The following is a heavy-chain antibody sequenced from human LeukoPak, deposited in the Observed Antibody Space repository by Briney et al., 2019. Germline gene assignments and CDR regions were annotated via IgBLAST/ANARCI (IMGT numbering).Heavy chain of an antibody. D-gene: IGHD4-17*01. CDR1: GYSFTNDW. J-gene: IGHJ5*02. V-gene: IGHV5-51*01. Sequence: GESLKISFKGSGYSFTNDWNGWVRQMPGKGLGLMGIIYTGDSDTRYSPSFQGQGTIPADKSISTTYLQWSSLRASDTAMYYCARLNGERVRWFDPWGQGALVTVSS. CDR2: IYTGDSDT. CDR3: ARLNGERVRWFDP.